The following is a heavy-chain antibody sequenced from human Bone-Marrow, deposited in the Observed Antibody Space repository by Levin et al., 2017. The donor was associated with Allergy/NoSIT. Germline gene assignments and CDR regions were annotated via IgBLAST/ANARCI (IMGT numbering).Heavy chain of an antibody. CDR1: GGTFSSYA. D-gene: IGHD3-22*01. J-gene: IGHJ4*02. CDR2: IIPILGIA. V-gene: IGHV1-69*04. Sequence: KISCKASGGTFSSYAISWVRQAPGQGLEWMGRIIPILGIANYAQKFQGRVTITADKSTSTAYMELSSLRSEDTAVYYCARVSRLGYYDSSGYPPLDYWGQGTLVTVSS. CDR3: ARVSRLGYYDSSGYPPLDY.